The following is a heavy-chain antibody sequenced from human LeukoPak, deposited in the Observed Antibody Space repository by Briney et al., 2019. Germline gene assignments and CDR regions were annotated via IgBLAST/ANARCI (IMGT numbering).Heavy chain of an antibody. CDR1: GFAFSSYG. D-gene: IGHD3-10*01. CDR2: IWYDGSNK. Sequence: GGSLRLSCAASGFAFSSYGMHWVRQAPGKGLEWVAVIWYDGSNKYYADSVKGRFTISRDNSKNTLYLQMNSLRAEDTAVYYCARGEATTHSITMVRGVWVYWGQGTLVTVSS. J-gene: IGHJ4*02. V-gene: IGHV3-33*01. CDR3: ARGEATTHSITMVRGVWVY.